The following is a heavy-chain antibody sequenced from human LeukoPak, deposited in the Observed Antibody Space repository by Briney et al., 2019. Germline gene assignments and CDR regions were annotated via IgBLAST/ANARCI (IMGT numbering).Heavy chain of an antibody. CDR2: INPNSGGT. CDR1: GYTFTGYY. CDR3: ARDAIVGATDLDY. Sequence: ASVKVSCKASGYTFTGYYMHWVRQAPGQGLEWMGWINPNSGGTNYAQKFQGRVTMTRDTYISTAYMELSRLRSDDTAVYYCARDAIVGATDLDYWGQGTLVTVSS. V-gene: IGHV1-2*02. D-gene: IGHD1-26*01. J-gene: IGHJ4*02.